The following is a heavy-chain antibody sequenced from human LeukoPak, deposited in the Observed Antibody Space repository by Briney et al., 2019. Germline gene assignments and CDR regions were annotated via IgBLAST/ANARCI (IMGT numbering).Heavy chain of an antibody. CDR1: GYTFTSYG. V-gene: IGHV1-18*01. CDR3: ARDIGRMVTFGGVIASNAFDI. J-gene: IGHJ3*02. D-gene: IGHD3-16*02. Sequence: GASVKVSCKASGYTFTSYGISWVRQAPGQGFKWMGWISAYNGNTNYAQKLQGRVTMTTDTSTSTAYMELRSLRSDDTAVYYCARDIGRMVTFGGVIASNAFDIRGQGTMVTVSS. CDR2: ISAYNGNT.